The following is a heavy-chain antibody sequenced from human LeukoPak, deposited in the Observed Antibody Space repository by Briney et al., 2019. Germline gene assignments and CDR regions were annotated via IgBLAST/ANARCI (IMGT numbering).Heavy chain of an antibody. CDR1: GFTFSSYS. D-gene: IGHD2-21*02. J-gene: IGHJ4*02. CDR3: ARDRVHCGGDCYFDY. V-gene: IGHV3-48*04. Sequence: GGSLRLSCAASGFTFSSYSMNWVRQAPGKGLEWVSYISSSSSTIYYADSVKGRFTISRDNAKNSLYLQMNSLRAEDTAVYYCARDRVHCGGDCYFDYWGQGTLVTVSS. CDR2: ISSSSSTI.